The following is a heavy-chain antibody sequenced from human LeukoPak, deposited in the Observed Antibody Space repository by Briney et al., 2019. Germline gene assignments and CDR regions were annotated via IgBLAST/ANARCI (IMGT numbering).Heavy chain of an antibody. CDR3: ARVVGTPFRGYYYMDV. CDR2: IYYSGST. J-gene: IGHJ6*03. CDR1: GGSISSSSYY. Sequence: PSETLSLTCTVSGGSISSSSYYWGWIRQPPGKGLEWIGSIYYSGSTYYNPSLKSRVTISVDTSKNQFSLKLSSVTAADAAVYYCARVVGTPFRGYYYMDVWGKGTTVTVSS. V-gene: IGHV4-39*01. D-gene: IGHD6-13*01.